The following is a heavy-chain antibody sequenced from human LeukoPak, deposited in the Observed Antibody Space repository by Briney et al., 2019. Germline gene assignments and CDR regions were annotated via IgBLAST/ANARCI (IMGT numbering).Heavy chain of an antibody. D-gene: IGHD1-26*01. CDR2: ISGSGGST. Sequence: GGSLRLSCAASGFTFSSYSMNWVRQAPGKGLEWVSAISGSGGSTYYADSVKGRFTISRDNSKNTLYLQMNSLRAEDTAVYYCANGGLRWEPSIPYYFDYWGQGTLVTVSS. V-gene: IGHV3-23*01. J-gene: IGHJ4*02. CDR3: ANGGLRWEPSIPYYFDY. CDR1: GFTFSSYS.